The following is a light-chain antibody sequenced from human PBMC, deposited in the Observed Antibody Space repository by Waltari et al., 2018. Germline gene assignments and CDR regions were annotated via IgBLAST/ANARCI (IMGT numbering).Light chain of an antibody. CDR2: ESE. J-gene: IGLJ2*01. CDR3: GTWDNNLNALV. Sequence: QSVLTQPPSVSAAPGQKVIISCSVSTSNIGNNYVSWYQQFPGAAPKVFIYESEKRPSGIPDRFSGSKSGTSASLGITGLQTGDEAAYYCGTWDNNLNALVFGGGTKLTVL. CDR1: TSNIGNNY. V-gene: IGLV1-51*02.